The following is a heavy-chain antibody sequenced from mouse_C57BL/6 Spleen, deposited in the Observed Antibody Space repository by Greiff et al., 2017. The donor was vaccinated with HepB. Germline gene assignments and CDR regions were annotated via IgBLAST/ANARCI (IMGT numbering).Heavy chain of an antibody. Sequence: QVTLKESGPGILQSSQTLSLTCSFSGFSLSTSGMGVSWIRQPSGKGLEWLAHIYWDDYKRYNPSLKSRLTISKDTSRNQVFLKITSVDNADTATYCCARRGDCDRGPFDYWGQGTTLTVSS. J-gene: IGHJ2*01. CDR1: GFSLSTSGMG. CDR2: IYWDDYK. D-gene: IGHD3-2*01. CDR3: ARRGDCDRGPFDY. V-gene: IGHV8-12*01.